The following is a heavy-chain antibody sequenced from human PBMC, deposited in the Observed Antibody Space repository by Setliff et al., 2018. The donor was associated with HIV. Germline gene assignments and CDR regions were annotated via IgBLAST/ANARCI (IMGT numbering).Heavy chain of an antibody. D-gene: IGHD6-13*01. Sequence: ASVKVSCKISGYTLTKLSIHWVRQAPGKGLEWMANFDPEGGETFYAQKFQGRLTMTEDTSTDTAYMELSSLRSDDTAMYYCATDPGYSSTWYSESFQHWGQGTVVTVSS. J-gene: IGHJ1*01. CDR2: FDPEGGET. CDR3: ATDPGYSSTWYSESFQH. V-gene: IGHV1-24*01. CDR1: GYTLTKLS.